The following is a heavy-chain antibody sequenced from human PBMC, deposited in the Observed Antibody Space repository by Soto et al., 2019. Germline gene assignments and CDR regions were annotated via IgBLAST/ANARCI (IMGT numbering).Heavy chain of an antibody. CDR3: ARGHNRHSSGWYYYYYGMDV. V-gene: IGHV1-18*01. D-gene: IGHD6-19*01. J-gene: IGHJ6*02. CDR1: GYTFTSYG. CDR2: ISAYNGNT. Sequence: GASVKVSCKASGYTFTSYGISWVRQAPGQGLEWMGWISAYNGNTNYAQKLQGRVTMTTDTSTSTAYMELRSLRSDDTAVYYCARGHNRHSSGWYYYYYGMDVWGQGTTVTVSS.